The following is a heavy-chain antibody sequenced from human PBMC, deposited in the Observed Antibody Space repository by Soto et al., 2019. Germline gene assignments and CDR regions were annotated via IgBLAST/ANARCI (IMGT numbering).Heavy chain of an antibody. D-gene: IGHD6-19*01. Sequence: QLQLQESGPGLVKPSETLSLTCTVPGGSISSSSYYWGWVRQPPGKGLEWIGNIDYSANTYYNQSLKSRATISGDTSKNHFSLELSSVTAADTAVYYCAILGRGWRDHWGQGTLVTVSS. J-gene: IGHJ5*02. V-gene: IGHV4-39*02. CDR2: IDYSANT. CDR3: AILGRGWRDH. CDR1: GGSISSSSYY.